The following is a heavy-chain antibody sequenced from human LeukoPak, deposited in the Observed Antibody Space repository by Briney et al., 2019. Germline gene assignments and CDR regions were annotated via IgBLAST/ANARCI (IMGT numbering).Heavy chain of an antibody. CDR2: IYTSGST. CDR1: GGSISSGSYY. Sequence: PSQTLSLTCTVSGGSISSGSYYWSWIRQPAGKGLGWIGRIYTSGSTNYNPSLKSRVTISVDTSKNQFSLKLSSVTAADTAVYYCAIIHGNYFDIWGQGTMVTVSS. D-gene: IGHD1-1*01. CDR3: AIIHGNYFDI. V-gene: IGHV4-61*02. J-gene: IGHJ3*02.